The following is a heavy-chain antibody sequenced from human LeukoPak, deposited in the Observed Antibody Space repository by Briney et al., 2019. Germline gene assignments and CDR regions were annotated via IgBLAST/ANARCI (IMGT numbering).Heavy chain of an antibody. CDR2: INHNGIT. J-gene: IGHJ4*02. CDR3: ARLPGTNAY. Sequence: SETLSLTCTVSGGSISSYYWSWIRQPPGKGLEWIGEINHNGITNYNPSLKSRVTISADTSKKQFSLRLSAVTVADTAIYYCARLPGTNAYWGQGTLVTVSS. CDR1: GGSISSYY. V-gene: IGHV4-59*12. D-gene: IGHD6-13*01.